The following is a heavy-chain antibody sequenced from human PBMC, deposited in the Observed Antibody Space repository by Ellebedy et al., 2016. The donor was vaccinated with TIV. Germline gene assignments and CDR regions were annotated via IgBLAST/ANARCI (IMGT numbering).Heavy chain of an antibody. CDR3: ARGLGKCRRNSCLDAFDI. D-gene: IGHD2-2*01. CDR2: IYYTGST. Sequence: GSLKLSCTVSGGSISTDYWSWIRQPPGKGLEWIGYIYYTGSTNYNPSPKSRATISLDTSKNQFSLKLRSETASDTAVYYFARGLGKCRRNSCLDAFDIWGQGTMVTVSS. CDR1: GGSISTDY. J-gene: IGHJ3*02. V-gene: IGHV4-59*01.